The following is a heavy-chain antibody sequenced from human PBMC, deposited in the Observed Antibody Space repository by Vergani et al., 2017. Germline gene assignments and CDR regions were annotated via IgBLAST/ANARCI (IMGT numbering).Heavy chain of an antibody. D-gene: IGHD5-18*01. CDR3: ARTRSPIAMIRQFEQ. CDR2: ITRGSKSI. V-gene: IGHV3-21*01. Sequence: EVQLVESGGGVVKPGGSLTISCATSGFDFTNSAMSLIRQAPGRGLQWVSSITRGSKSIYYADSVKGRFTITRDDVKKSLLLRMNNLKVDDTAIYYCARTRSPIAMIRQFEQWGQGTLVTVSS. CDR1: GFDFTNSA. J-gene: IGHJ4*02.